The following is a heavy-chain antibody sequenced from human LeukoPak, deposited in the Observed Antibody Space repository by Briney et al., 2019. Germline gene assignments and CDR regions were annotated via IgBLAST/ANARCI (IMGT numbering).Heavy chain of an antibody. CDR3: ARALFLGDWFDP. V-gene: IGHV3-30*03. J-gene: IGHJ5*02. CDR1: GFTFSSYG. Sequence: PGGSLRLSCAASGFTFSSYGMHWVRQAPGKGLEWVAVISYDGSNKYYADSVKGRFTISRDNSKNTLYLQMNSLRAEDTAVYYCARALFLGDWFDPWGQGTLVTVSS. CDR2: ISYDGSNK. D-gene: IGHD3-16*01.